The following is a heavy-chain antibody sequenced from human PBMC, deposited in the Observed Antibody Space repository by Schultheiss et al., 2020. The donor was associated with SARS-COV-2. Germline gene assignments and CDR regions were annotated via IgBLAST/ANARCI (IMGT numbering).Heavy chain of an antibody. CDR1: GGSISSSNW. CDR3: AKARDYDILSGRYYYYYYGMDV. Sequence: SETLSLTCAVSGGSISSSNWWSWVRQPPGKGLEWIGEINHSGSTNYNPSLKSRVTISVDKSKNQFSLKLSSVTAADTAVYYCAKARDYDILSGRYYYYYYGMDVWGQGTTVTVSS. CDR2: INHSGST. J-gene: IGHJ6*02. D-gene: IGHD3-9*01. V-gene: IGHV4-4*02.